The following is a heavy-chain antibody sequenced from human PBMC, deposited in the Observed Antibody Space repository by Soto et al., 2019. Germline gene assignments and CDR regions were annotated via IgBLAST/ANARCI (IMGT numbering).Heavy chain of an antibody. D-gene: IGHD4-17*01. Sequence: ASVKVSCKASGYTLTKFDINWVRQATGQGLEWMGWMNPNSGNTGYAQKFQGRVTMTRNTSITTAYMELSTLRSEDTAVYYCVRGDYGDYSHWFDPWGQGTLVTVSS. CDR3: VRGDYGDYSHWFDP. V-gene: IGHV1-8*01. J-gene: IGHJ5*02. CDR2: MNPNSGNT. CDR1: GYTLTKFD.